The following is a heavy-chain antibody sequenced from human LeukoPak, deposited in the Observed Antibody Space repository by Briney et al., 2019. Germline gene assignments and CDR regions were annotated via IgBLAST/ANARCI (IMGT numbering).Heavy chain of an antibody. Sequence: SETLSLTCTVSGGSISSGGYYWNWIRQHPGKGLEAIGYIYYSGSTYYNPTLKSRITMSVDTPKNQFSLSLRSVTAADTAVYYCARDGGVGATTSYFDYWGQRTLVTVSS. D-gene: IGHD1-26*01. CDR3: ARDGGVGATTSYFDY. V-gene: IGHV4-31*03. J-gene: IGHJ4*02. CDR2: IYYSGST. CDR1: GGSISSGGYY.